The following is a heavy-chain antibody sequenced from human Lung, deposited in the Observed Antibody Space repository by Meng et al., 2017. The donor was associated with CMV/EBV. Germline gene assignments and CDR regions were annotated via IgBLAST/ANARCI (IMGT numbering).Heavy chain of an antibody. Sequence: ASVKVSCKASGYTFTSYDISWVRQAPGQGLEWMGWMNPNSGNTDSAQNFQGRVTMTRNTSISTAYMELSSLRSEDTAVYYCARAVYCIGTTCFFYPMDVWGQGXTVTFSS. CDR1: GYTFTSYD. D-gene: IGHD2-2*01. V-gene: IGHV1-8*01. J-gene: IGHJ6*02. CDR2: MNPNSGNT. CDR3: ARAVYCIGTTCFFYPMDV.